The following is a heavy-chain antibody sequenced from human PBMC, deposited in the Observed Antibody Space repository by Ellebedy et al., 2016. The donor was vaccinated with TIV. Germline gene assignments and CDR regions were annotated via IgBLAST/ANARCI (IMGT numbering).Heavy chain of an antibody. CDR3: ARAHQRWLQPAYVDY. Sequence: GGSLRLSXAASGFTFSSYWMSWVRQAPGKGLEWVANIKQDGSEKYYVDSVKGRFTISRDNAKNSLYLQMNSLRAEDTAVYYCARAHQRWLQPAYVDYWGQGTLVTVSS. V-gene: IGHV3-7*01. D-gene: IGHD5-24*01. CDR2: IKQDGSEK. J-gene: IGHJ4*02. CDR1: GFTFSSYW.